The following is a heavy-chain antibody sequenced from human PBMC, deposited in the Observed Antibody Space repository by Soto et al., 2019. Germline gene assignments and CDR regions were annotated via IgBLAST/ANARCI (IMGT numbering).Heavy chain of an antibody. Sequence: PGGSLRLSCAATGFSFSNYGMHWVRQAPGKGLEWVATIWSDGSNEYYADSVKGRFTITRDNSKNTLYLQMNSLRAEDTGVYYCAKRDVSRGMDVWGQGTTVTVS. CDR2: IWSDGSNE. CDR3: AKRDVSRGMDV. J-gene: IGHJ6*02. V-gene: IGHV3-33*06. CDR1: GFSFSNYG.